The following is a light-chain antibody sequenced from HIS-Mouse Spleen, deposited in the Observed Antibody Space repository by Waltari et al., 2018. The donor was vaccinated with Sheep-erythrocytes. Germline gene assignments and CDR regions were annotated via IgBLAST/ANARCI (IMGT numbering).Light chain of an antibody. J-gene: IGLJ1*01. V-gene: IGLV2-11*01. Sequence: QSALTQPRSVSGSPGQSVTISCTGTSSDVGGYNYVSWYQQHPGKAPKLMIYDVSKRPSGVPDPLSGSKSGTTASLTISGLQAEDEADYYCCSYAGSYNHVFATGTKVTVL. CDR3: CSYAGSYNHV. CDR2: DVS. CDR1: SSDVGGYNY.